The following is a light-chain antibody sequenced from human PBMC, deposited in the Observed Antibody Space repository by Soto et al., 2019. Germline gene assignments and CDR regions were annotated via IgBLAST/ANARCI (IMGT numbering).Light chain of an antibody. Sequence: DIQMTQSPSTLSAAVGDRVSITCRASQRISSWLVWYQQKPGKAPKLLIYAASTLEIGVPSRFTGRVSGTDFALTISSLQPDHLSAYFGQQYNIYSTVDQGTRLESK. CDR2: AAS. J-gene: IGKJ2*01. CDR1: QRISSW. CDR3: QQYNIYST. V-gene: IGKV1-5*01.